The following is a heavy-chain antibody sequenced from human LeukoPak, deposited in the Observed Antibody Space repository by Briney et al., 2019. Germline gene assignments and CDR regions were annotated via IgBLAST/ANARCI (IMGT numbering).Heavy chain of an antibody. J-gene: IGHJ4*02. D-gene: IGHD2-21*01. Sequence: GASVKVSCTASGYTFTSYAMHWVRQAPGQRLEWMGWINAGNGNTKYSQKFQGRVTITRDTSASTAYMELSSLRSEDTAVYYCARDLWPIRSRCPAVWGQGTLVTVSS. CDR1: GYTFTSYA. CDR3: ARDLWPIRSRCPAV. CDR2: INAGNGNT. V-gene: IGHV1-3*01.